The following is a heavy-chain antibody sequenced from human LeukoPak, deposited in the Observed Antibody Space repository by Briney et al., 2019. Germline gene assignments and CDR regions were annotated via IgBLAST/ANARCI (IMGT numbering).Heavy chain of an antibody. CDR2: IYYSGST. V-gene: IGHV4-59*01. J-gene: IGHJ6*03. Sequence: SETLSLTCTVSSGSISSYYWSWIRQPPGKGLEWIGYIYYSGSTNYNPSLKSRVTISVDTSKNQFSLKLSSVTAADTAVYYCAREVNYYYYMDVWGKGTTVTVSS. CDR1: SGSISSYY. CDR3: AREVNYYYYMDV.